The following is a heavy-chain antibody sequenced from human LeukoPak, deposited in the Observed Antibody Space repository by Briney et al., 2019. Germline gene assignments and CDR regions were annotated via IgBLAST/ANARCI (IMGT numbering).Heavy chain of an antibody. V-gene: IGHV3-74*01. CDR3: ARVEMATIYD. Sequence: GGSLRLSSAASGFTFSSYWMHWVRQAPGKGLVWVSLINGDGSSTSYADSVKGRFNIPRDNAKNTPDLQMNSLRAEDTAVYYCARVEMATIYDWGQGTLVTVSS. CDR1: GFTFSSYW. J-gene: IGHJ4*02. CDR2: INGDGSST. D-gene: IGHD5-24*01.